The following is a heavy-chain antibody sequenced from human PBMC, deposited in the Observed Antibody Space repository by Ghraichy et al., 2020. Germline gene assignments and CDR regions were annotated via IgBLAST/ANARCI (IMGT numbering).Heavy chain of an antibody. CDR2: ISTDSYYT. J-gene: IGHJ6*02. V-gene: IGHV3-21*01. Sequence: ETLSLTCAASGFTFSSYSMNWVRQAPGKGLEWVSSISTDSYYTYYADSVRGRFTISRDNAKNSLYLQVNSLRADDTAVYYCARDRRITGTSGIYYYFYGTDVWGQGTTVTVSS. CDR3: ARDRRITGTSGIYYYFYGTDV. D-gene: IGHD1-7*01. CDR1: GFTFSSYS.